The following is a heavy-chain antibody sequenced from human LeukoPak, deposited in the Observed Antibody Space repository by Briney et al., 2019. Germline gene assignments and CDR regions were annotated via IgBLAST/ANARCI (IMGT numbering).Heavy chain of an antibody. D-gene: IGHD3-22*01. CDR3: AREGGGYDSSGYSIDY. CDR1: GFTFSSYW. Sequence: GGSLRLSCAASGFTFSSYWMSWVRQAPGKGLEWVANIKQDGSEKYYVDSVKGRFTISRDNAKNSLYLQMNSLRAEDTAVYYCAREGGGYDSSGYSIDYWGQGTLVTVSS. J-gene: IGHJ4*02. CDR2: IKQDGSEK. V-gene: IGHV3-7*01.